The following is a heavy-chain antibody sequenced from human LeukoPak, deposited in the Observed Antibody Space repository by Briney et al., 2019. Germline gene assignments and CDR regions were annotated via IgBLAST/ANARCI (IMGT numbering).Heavy chain of an antibody. CDR2: IYYSGST. CDR1: GGSISSYY. CDR3: ARFSGSYSSGWYQNYYYGTDV. Sequence: SETLSLTCTVSGGSISSYYWSWIRQPPGKGLEWIGYIYYSGSTNYNPSLKSRVTISVDTSKNQFSLKLSSVTAADTAVYYCARFSGSYSSGWYQNYYYGTDVWGQGTTVTVSS. D-gene: IGHD6-13*01. V-gene: IGHV4-59*01. J-gene: IGHJ6*02.